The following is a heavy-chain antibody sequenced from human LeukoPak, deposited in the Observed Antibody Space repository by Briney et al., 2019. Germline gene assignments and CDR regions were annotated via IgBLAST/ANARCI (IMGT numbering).Heavy chain of an antibody. D-gene: IGHD3-10*01. CDR1: GGSISSGGYY. CDR2: IYYSGST. V-gene: IGHV4-31*03. CDR3: ARVYKGWFDP. J-gene: IGHJ5*02. Sequence: SETLSLTCTVSGGSISSGGYYWSWIRQHPGKGLERIGYIYYSGSTYYNPSLKSRVTISVDTSKNQFSLKLSSVTAADTAVYYCARVYKGWFDPWGQGTLVTVSS.